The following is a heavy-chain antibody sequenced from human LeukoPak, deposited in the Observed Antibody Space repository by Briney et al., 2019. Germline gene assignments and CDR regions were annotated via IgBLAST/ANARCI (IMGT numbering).Heavy chain of an antibody. Sequence: GGSLKLSCAASGFTFSSYAMSWVRQAPGKGLEWVSAISGSGGSTYYADSVKGRFTISRDNSKNTLYLQMNSLGAEDTAVYYCAKEAKRITIFGVVENWFDPWGQGTLVTVSS. CDR2: ISGSGGST. CDR1: GFTFSSYA. D-gene: IGHD3-3*01. J-gene: IGHJ5*02. CDR3: AKEAKRITIFGVVENWFDP. V-gene: IGHV3-23*01.